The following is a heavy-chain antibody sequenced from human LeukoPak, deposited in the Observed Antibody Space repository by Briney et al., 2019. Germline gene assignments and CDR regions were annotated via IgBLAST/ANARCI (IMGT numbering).Heavy chain of an antibody. CDR2: IYYSGST. CDR1: GGSISSYY. D-gene: IGHD6-19*01. Sequence: PSETLSLTCTVSGGSISSYYWSWIRQPPGKGLEWIGYIYYSGSTNYNPSLKSRVTISVDTSKNQFSLKLSSVTAADTAVYYCAKPFTLSSGWYVPEGYFDYWGQGTLVTVSS. CDR3: AKPFTLSSGWYVPEGYFDY. J-gene: IGHJ4*02. V-gene: IGHV4-59*01.